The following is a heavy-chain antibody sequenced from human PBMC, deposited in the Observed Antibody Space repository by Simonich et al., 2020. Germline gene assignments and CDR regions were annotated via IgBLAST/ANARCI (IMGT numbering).Heavy chain of an antibody. Sequence: QVQLLQSGAAVKKPGASVKVSCKASGYTFTSYGISWVRQAPGQGLEWMGMISADKGNTTYAPKLQGRVTMTTDTSTSTAYMELRSLRSDDTAVYYCARASRGTWWYYYFDYWGQGTLVTVSS. V-gene: IGHV1-18*01. CDR3: ARASRGTWWYYYFDY. J-gene: IGHJ4*02. CDR2: ISADKGNT. D-gene: IGHD2-15*01. CDR1: GYTFTSYG.